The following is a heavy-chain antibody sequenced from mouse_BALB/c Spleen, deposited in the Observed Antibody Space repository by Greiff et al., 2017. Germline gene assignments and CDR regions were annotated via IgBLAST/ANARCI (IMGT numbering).Heavy chain of an antibody. D-gene: IGHD3-1*01. Sequence: QVQLKQSGPGLVAPSQSLSITCTVSGFSLTSYGVSWVRQPPGKGLEWLGMIWGDGSTDYNSALKSRLSISKDNSKSQVFLKMNSLQTDDTARYYCARAARATMVFAYWGQGTLVTVSA. CDR2: IWGDGST. J-gene: IGHJ3*01. V-gene: IGHV2-6-7*01. CDR1: GFSLTSYG. CDR3: ARAARATMVFAY.